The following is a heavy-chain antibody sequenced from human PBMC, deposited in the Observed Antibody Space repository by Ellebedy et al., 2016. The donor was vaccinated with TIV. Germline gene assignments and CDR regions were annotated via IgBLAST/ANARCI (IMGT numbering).Heavy chain of an antibody. D-gene: IGHD6-19*01. CDR1: GFTFRGYW. CDR2: ITEDGSEK. CDR3: ARALGSSDWYLGAFDI. V-gene: IGHV3-7*02. J-gene: IGHJ3*02. Sequence: GESLKISXAASGFTFRGYWISWVRQAPGKGLEWVANITEDGSEKYYVDSVKGRFTISRDNAKNSLYLQMNSLRAEDTAVYYCARALGSSDWYLGAFDIWGQGTMVTVSS.